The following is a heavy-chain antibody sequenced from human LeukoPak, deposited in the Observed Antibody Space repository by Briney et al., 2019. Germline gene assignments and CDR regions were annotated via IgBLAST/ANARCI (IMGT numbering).Heavy chain of an antibody. CDR1: GLTFSYYA. Sequence: PGGSLRLSCAASGLTFSYYAMTWVRQAPGKGLEWISYITTSGTSTYYADSVKGRFTISRDNGKTALSLQMNSLRAEDTAVYYCVVHSATSCYWGQGTLVTVSS. D-gene: IGHD1-26*01. V-gene: IGHV3-48*03. CDR2: ITTSGTST. CDR3: VVHSATSCY. J-gene: IGHJ4*02.